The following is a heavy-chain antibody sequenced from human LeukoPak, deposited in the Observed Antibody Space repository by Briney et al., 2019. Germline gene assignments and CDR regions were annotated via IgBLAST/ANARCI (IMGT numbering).Heavy chain of an antibody. CDR2: IYYSGST. CDR3: ASVVGATDYFDY. D-gene: IGHD1-26*01. CDR1: GGSISSYY. V-gene: IGHV4-59*01. Sequence: WETLSLTCTVSGGSISSYYWSWIRQPPGKGLEWIGYIYYSGSTNYNPSLKSRVTISVDTSKNQFSLKLSSVTAADTAVYYCASVVGATDYFDYWGQGTLVTVSS. J-gene: IGHJ4*02.